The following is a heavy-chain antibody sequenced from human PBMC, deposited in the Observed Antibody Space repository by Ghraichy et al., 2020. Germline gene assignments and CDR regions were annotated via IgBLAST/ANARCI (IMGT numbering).Heavy chain of an antibody. J-gene: IGHJ6*02. CDR1: GYTFTSYD. V-gene: IGHV1-8*01. Sequence: ASVKVSCKASGYTFTSYDINWVRQATGQGLEWMGWMNPNSGNTGYAQKFQGRVTMTRNTSISTAYMELSSLRSEDTAVYYCARPMGGGNYYYYYTMDVWGQGTTVTVSS. D-gene: IGHD3-10*01. CDR2: MNPNSGNT. CDR3: ARPMGGGNYYYYYTMDV.